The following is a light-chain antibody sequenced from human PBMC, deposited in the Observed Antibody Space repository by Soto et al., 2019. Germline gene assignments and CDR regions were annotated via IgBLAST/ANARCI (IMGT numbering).Light chain of an antibody. CDR2: DVS. CDR1: SSDVGGYNY. Sequence: QSALTQPASVSGSPGQSITISCTGTSSDVGGYNYVSWYQQHPGKAPKLMIYDVSNRPSGVSNRFSGSKSGNTASLTISGLQAXDXADYYCSSYTSSSTPVVFGGGTKLTVL. V-gene: IGLV2-14*01. CDR3: SSYTSSSTPVV. J-gene: IGLJ2*01.